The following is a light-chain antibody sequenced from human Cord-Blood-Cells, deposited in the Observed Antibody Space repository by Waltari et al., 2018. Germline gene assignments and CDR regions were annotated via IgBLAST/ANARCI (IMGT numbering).Light chain of an antibody. Sequence: DIVMTQTPISLSVTPGQPASISCTSSQSLLHSDGKTYLYWYLQKPGQRPQLLLYEVSNRFSGVPDRFSGSGSGTDCTLKISRVEAEDVGVYYCMQSIQLPWTFGQGTKVEIK. CDR2: EVS. V-gene: IGKV2D-29*01. CDR1: QSLLHSDGKTY. J-gene: IGKJ1*01. CDR3: MQSIQLPWT.